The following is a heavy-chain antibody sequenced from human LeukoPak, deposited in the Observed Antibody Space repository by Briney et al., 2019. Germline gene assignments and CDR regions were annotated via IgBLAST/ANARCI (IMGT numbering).Heavy chain of an antibody. V-gene: IGHV5-51*01. CDR1: GYRFTDYW. CDR2: IYPDDSDI. CDR3: ARQRLVATIFAFDI. J-gene: IGHJ3*02. D-gene: IGHD5-12*01. Sequence: GESLKISCKGSGYRFTDYWIGWVRQMPGKGLECMGIIYPDDSDIRYSPSFQGQVTISADKSISTAYLQWSSLKASDTAIYYCARQRLVATIFAFDIWGQGTMVTVSS.